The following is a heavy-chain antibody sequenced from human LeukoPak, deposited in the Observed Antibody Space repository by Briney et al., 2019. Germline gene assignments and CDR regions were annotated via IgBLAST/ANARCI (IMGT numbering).Heavy chain of an antibody. CDR1: GYSFTNYW. J-gene: IGHJ6*02. D-gene: IGHD2-2*01. V-gene: IGHV5-51*01. Sequence: GESLKISCKGSGYSFTNYWIGWVRQMPGKGLEWMGIIYPGDSDTRYSPSFQGQVTISADKSISTAYLQWSSLKASDTAMYYCARQDIVVVPAVNDYYYYGMDVWGQGTTVTVSS. CDR3: ARQDIVVVPAVNDYYYYGMDV. CDR2: IYPGDSDT.